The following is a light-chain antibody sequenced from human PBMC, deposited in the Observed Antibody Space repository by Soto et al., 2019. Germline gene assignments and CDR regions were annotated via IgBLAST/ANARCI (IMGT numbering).Light chain of an antibody. CDR2: GAS. V-gene: IGKV3-15*01. CDR3: QQYGTSPRT. J-gene: IGKJ1*01. Sequence: EMMMTRSPATGSGSPVEGAARSCRATQSVSSSLAWYQQKPGQAPRLLIYGASTRATGIPARFSGSGSGTEFTLTINSLQSEDFAVYFCQQYGTSPRTFGQGTKVDIK. CDR1: QSVSSS.